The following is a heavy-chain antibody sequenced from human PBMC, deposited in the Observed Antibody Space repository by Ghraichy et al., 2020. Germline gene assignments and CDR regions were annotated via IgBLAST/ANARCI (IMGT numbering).Heavy chain of an antibody. D-gene: IGHD3-3*01. CDR3: ARQGAFLEWLRFPYYYYGMDV. V-gene: IGHV4-59*08. CDR2: IYYSGST. Sequence: SETLSLTCTVSGGSISSYYWSWIRQLPGKGLEWIGYIYYSGSTNYNPSLKSRVTISVDTSKNQFSLKLSSVTAADTAVYYCARQGAFLEWLRFPYYYYGMDVWGQGTTVTVSS. J-gene: IGHJ6*02. CDR1: GGSISSYY.